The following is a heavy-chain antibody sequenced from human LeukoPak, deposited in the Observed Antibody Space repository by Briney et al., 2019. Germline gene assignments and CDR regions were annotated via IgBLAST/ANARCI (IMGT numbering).Heavy chain of an antibody. J-gene: IGHJ4*02. CDR1: GFTFSSYG. CDR2: IYSDGST. CDR3: ARWVVATMFDY. Sequence: GGSLRLSCAASGFTFSSYGMHWVRQAPGKGLEWVSVIYSDGSTYYADSVKGRFTISRDNSKNTLFLQMNSLRAEDTAVYYCARWVVATMFDYWGQGTLVTVSS. D-gene: IGHD5-12*01. V-gene: IGHV3-66*01.